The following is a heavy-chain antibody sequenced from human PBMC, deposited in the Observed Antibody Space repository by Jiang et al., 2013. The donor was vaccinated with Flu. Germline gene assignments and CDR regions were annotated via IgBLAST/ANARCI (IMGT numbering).Heavy chain of an antibody. CDR1: GGSINDIHW. D-gene: IGHD3-10*01. Sequence: GPGLVKPSGTLSLTCAVSGGSINDIHWWNWVRQTPGKGLEWIGEIHHSGSTQYNPSLKSRVAISIDKSKNQLSLSLTSVTAADTAVYYCATSFARGIIREAWGQGTLVTVSS. V-gene: IGHV4-4*02. CDR3: ATSFARGIIREA. J-gene: IGHJ5*02. CDR2: IHHSGST.